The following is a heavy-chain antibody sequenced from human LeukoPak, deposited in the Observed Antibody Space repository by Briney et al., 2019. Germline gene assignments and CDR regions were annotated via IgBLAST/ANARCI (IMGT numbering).Heavy chain of an antibody. CDR2: IKEDGSEI. D-gene: IGHD4-23*01. V-gene: IGHV3-7*01. J-gene: IGHJ4*02. CDR3: ARDRGYSSFDY. CDR1: AFTFSNYW. Sequence: TGGSLRLSCAASAFTFSNYWMSWVRLAPGKGLEWVANIKEDGSEINYVDSVKGRFTISRDNAKNSLYLQMNSLTVDDTAVYYCARDRGYSSFDYWGQGTLVTVSS.